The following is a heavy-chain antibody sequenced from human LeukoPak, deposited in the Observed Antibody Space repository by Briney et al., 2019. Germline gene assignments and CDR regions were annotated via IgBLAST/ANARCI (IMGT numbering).Heavy chain of an antibody. V-gene: IGHV1-18*01. Sequence: ASVKVSCKASVYTFTIYGISWVRQAPGQGLEWMGWNSAYNGNTTSAQKLKGRITMTTDTSTSTAYMELRSLRSDDTAVYYCASGYYDSSGYYYSLNYFDYWGQGTLVTVSS. J-gene: IGHJ4*02. CDR2: NSAYNGNT. CDR1: VYTFTIYG. D-gene: IGHD3-22*01. CDR3: ASGYYDSSGYYYSLNYFDY.